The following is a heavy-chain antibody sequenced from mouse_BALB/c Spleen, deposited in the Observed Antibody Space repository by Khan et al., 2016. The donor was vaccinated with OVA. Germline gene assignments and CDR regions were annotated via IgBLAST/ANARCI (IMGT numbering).Heavy chain of an antibody. V-gene: IGHV3-2*02. J-gene: IGHJ2*01. CDR3: ARARRAN. Sequence: EVQLQESGPGLVKPSQSLSLTCTVTGYSITSDYAWNWIRQFPGNKLEWMGYISYSGSTSYNPSLKSRISITRATSKNQFFLQLKSVTTEDTATYYCARARRANWGQGTTLTVSA. CDR1: GYSITSDYA. CDR2: ISYSGST. D-gene: IGHD3-3*01.